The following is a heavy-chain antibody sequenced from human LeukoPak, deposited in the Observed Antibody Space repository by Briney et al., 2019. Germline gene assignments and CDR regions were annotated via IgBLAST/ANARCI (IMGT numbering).Heavy chain of an antibody. Sequence: GGSLRLSCAASGFTFSNYAMHWVRQAPGKGLEWVAVISYDGSKKDYADSVKGRFTISRDNSKNALYLQMNSLRVEDTAVYYCARGAHKRDDYGGFFDYWGQGTLVTVTS. CDR2: ISYDGSKK. V-gene: IGHV3-30*04. CDR3: ARGAHKRDDYGGFFDY. J-gene: IGHJ4*02. CDR1: GFTFSNYA. D-gene: IGHD4-23*01.